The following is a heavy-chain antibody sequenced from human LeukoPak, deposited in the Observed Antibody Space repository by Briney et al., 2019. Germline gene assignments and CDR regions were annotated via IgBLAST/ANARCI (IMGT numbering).Heavy chain of an antibody. CDR3: SKVITVATTKGLMDV. D-gene: IGHD5-12*01. Sequence: GGSLRLSCAACGFTFSSYGMHWVRQAPGKGLEWVAVISYDGSNKYYADSVKGRFTISRDNYKNTLYLQMNSLRSGDTDVYYCSKVITVATTKGLMDVWGQGTTVTVSS. CDR2: ISYDGSNK. CDR1: GFTFSSYG. J-gene: IGHJ6*02. V-gene: IGHV3-30*18.